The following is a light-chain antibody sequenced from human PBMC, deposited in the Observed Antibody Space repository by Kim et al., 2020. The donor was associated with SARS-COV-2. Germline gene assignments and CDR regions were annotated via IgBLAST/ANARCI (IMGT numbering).Light chain of an antibody. J-gene: IGLJ2*01. CDR2: YDS. Sequence: PGKPARRTCGGNNIGSESVHWYQQKPGQAPVLVIYYDSDRPSGIPERFSGSNSGNTATLTISRVEAGDEADYYCQVWDSSSDRNVVFGGGTQLTVL. CDR3: QVWDSSSDRNVV. CDR1: NIGSES. V-gene: IGLV3-21*04.